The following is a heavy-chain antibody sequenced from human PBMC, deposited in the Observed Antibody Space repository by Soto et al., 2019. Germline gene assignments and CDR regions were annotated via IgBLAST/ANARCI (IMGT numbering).Heavy chain of an antibody. Sequence: PGGSLRLSCAASGFTFSSYGMHWVRQAPGKGLEWVAVISYDGSNKYYADSVKGRFTISRDNSKNTLYLQMNSLRAEDTAVYYCVTSKYGDYGLVFDYWGQGTLVTVSS. J-gene: IGHJ4*02. CDR2: ISYDGSNK. CDR3: VTSKYGDYGLVFDY. V-gene: IGHV3-30*03. CDR1: GFTFSSYG. D-gene: IGHD4-17*01.